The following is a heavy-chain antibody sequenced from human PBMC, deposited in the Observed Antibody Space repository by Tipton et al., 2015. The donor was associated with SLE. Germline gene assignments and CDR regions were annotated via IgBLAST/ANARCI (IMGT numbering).Heavy chain of an antibody. Sequence: GSLRLSCAASGIIFSTQAMSWVRQAPGKGLKWVSIIHRRGSPTYYADSVKGRFVISRDDSKDTVYLQMNDLRAEDTAIYYCATNLGDHDGWPIFDHWGQGALVTVSS. CDR1: GIIFSTQA. V-gene: IGHV3-23*03. CDR3: ATNLGDHDGWPIFDH. CDR2: IHRRGSPT. D-gene: IGHD5-24*01. J-gene: IGHJ4*02.